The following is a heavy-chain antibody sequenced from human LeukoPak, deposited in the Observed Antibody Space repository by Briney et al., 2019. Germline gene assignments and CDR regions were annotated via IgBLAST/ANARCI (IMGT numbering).Heavy chain of an antibody. V-gene: IGHV3-30*01. CDR1: GFTFSSYA. Sequence: GRSLRLSCAASGFTFSSYAMHWVRQAPGKGLEWVAVISYDGSNKYYADSVKGRFTISRDNSKNTLYLQMNSLRAEDTAVYYCARGSTPAARHPIDVWGKGTTVTVSS. CDR2: ISYDGSNK. J-gene: IGHJ6*03. CDR3: ARGSTPAARHPIDV. D-gene: IGHD2-2*01.